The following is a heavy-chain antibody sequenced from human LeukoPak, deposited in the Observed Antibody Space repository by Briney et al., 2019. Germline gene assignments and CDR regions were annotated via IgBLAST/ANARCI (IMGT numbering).Heavy chain of an antibody. CDR2: ISGSGDGT. CDR3: AKVYYGSGSYDRENNWFDS. D-gene: IGHD3-10*01. Sequence: GGSLRLSCGASGFTFNNHAMSWVRQAPGKGLEWVSAISGSGDGTYYGDSVKGRFTISRDRSKNTLYLQMNSLRAEDTAVYFCAKVYYGSGSYDRENNWFDSWGQGTLVIVSS. CDR1: GFTFNNHA. V-gene: IGHV3-23*01. J-gene: IGHJ5*01.